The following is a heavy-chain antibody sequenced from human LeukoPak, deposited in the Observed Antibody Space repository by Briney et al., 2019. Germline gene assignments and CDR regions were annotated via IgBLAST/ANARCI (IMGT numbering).Heavy chain of an antibody. CDR1: GFTFSSYA. D-gene: IGHD1-1*01. J-gene: IGHJ4*02. V-gene: IGHV3-23*01. CDR3: ARENEEAFDY. Sequence: GGSLRLSCAASGFTFSSYAMSWVRQAPGKGLEWVSAISGSGGSTYYADSVKGRFTISRDNAKNSLYLQMNSLRAEDTAVYYCARENEEAFDYWGQGTLVTVSS. CDR2: ISGSGGST.